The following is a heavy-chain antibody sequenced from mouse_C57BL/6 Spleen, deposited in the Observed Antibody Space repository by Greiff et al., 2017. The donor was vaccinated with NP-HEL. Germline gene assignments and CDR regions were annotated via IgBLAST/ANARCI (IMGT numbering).Heavy chain of an antibody. D-gene: IGHD2-4*01. Sequence: EVMLVESGGGLVKPGGSLKLSCAASGFTFRSYAMSWVRQTPEKRLEWVATISDGGSYTYYPDNVKGRFTISRDNAKNNLYLQMSHLKSEDTAMYYCARDQDYDEAWFAYWGQGTLVTVSA. CDR3: ARDQDYDEAWFAY. V-gene: IGHV5-4*01. CDR1: GFTFRSYA. J-gene: IGHJ3*01. CDR2: ISDGGSYT.